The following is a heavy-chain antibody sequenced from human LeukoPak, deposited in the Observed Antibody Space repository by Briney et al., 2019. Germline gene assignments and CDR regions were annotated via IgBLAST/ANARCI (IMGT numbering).Heavy chain of an antibody. J-gene: IGHJ5*02. V-gene: IGHV4-59*01. D-gene: IGHD3-10*01. CDR2: IHYTGST. CDR3: ARGGYYGSGNDFRFDP. Sequence: PSETLSLTCTVSGGSISSNYWSWIRQSPGKGLECNGYIHYTGSTNSNPSLKSRVTISVETPKNQFSLKLKSVTAADTAVYYCARGGYYGSGNDFRFDPWGQGTLVTVSS. CDR1: GGSISSNY.